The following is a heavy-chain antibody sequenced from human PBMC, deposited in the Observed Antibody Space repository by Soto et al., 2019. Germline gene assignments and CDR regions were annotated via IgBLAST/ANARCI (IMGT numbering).Heavy chain of an antibody. CDR1: YDSITSNSYF. J-gene: IGHJ5*02. V-gene: IGHV4-39*07. CDR3: ARLLEP. Sequence: SQTLSLTCTVSYDSITSNSYFWACIRQPPGKGLEWIGSIYYSGTTYYNPSLKSRVTISVDTSKNQFSLKLSSVTAADTAVYYCARLLEPWGQGTLVTVSS. CDR2: IYYSGTT.